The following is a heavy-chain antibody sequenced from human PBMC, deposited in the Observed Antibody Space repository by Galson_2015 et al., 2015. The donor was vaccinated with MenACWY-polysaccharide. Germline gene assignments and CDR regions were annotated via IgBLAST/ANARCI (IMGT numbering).Heavy chain of an antibody. D-gene: IGHD2/OR15-2a*01. V-gene: IGHV3-74*01. CDR1: GFTFSTYW. Sequence: SLRLSCAASGFTFSTYWMHWVRHAPRKGLVWVSRIKSDGSSTNYADPVKGRFTISRDNAKNTLFLQMNSLSVEDTAVYYCAKNIQAAYWGQGTLVTVSS. CDR3: AKNIQAAY. J-gene: IGHJ4*02. CDR2: IKSDGSST.